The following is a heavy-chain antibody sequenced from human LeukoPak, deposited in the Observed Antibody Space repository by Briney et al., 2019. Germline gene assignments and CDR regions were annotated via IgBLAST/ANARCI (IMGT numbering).Heavy chain of an antibody. D-gene: IGHD1-26*01. J-gene: IGHJ1*01. CDR1: GGSISSSSYY. CDR3: ARDYRFTQIQY. Sequence: PSETLSLTCTVSGGSISSSSYYWAWIRQPPGKGLEWIGSIYYTGSTYYNPSLKSRVTISVDTSKNQLSLRLSSVTAADTAVYYCARDYRFTQIQYWGQGTLVTVSS. CDR2: IYYTGST. V-gene: IGHV4-39*07.